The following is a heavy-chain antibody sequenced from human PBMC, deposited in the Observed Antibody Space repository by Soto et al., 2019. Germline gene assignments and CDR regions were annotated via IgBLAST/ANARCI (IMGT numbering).Heavy chain of an antibody. V-gene: IGHV3-23*01. CDR3: AKALKLRDYDYIWGSYRPKLGQSFDY. D-gene: IGHD3-16*02. CDR1: GFTFSSYA. CDR2: ISGSGGST. Sequence: GGSLRLSCAASGFTFSSYAMSWVRQAPGKGQEWVSAISGSGGSTYYADSVKGRFTISRDNSKNTLYLQMNSLRAEDTAVYYCAKALKLRDYDYIWGSYRPKLGQSFDYWGQGTLVTVSS. J-gene: IGHJ4*02.